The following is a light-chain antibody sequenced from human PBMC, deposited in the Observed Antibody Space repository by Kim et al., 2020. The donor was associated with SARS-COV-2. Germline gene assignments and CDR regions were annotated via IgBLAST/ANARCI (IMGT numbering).Light chain of an antibody. Sequence: LTCALRSGINVGPYKIYSYQQKPGSPRQYPLRSKSDSVKHPASGVPSRSSGSTEASANAWILLFSGLQSEDEADFYCIISYSGAWLSGGGTQLT. CDR3: IISYSGAWL. CDR2: SKSDSVK. J-gene: IGLJ3*02. V-gene: IGLV5-45*02. CDR1: SGINVGPYK.